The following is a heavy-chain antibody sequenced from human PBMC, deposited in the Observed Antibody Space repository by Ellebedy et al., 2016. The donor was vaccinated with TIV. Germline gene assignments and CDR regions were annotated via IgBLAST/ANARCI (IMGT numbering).Heavy chain of an antibody. CDR2: INPSGGST. CDR1: GYTFTSYY. V-gene: IGHV1-46*01. J-gene: IGHJ6*02. CDR3: ARNYGSGSYHYGMDV. D-gene: IGHD3-10*01. Sequence: ASVKVSCXASGYTFTSYYMHWVRQAPGQGLEWMGIINPSGGSTSYAQKFQGRVTMTRDTSTSTVYMELSSLRSEDTAVYYCARNYGSGSYHYGMDVWGQGTTVTVSS.